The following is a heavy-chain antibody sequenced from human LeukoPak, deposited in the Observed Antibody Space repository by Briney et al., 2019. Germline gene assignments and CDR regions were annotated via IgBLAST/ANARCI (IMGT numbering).Heavy chain of an antibody. D-gene: IGHD3-3*01. CDR3: ATLRATIFGVVGGDYYMDV. CDR2: IYYSGST. CDR1: AVSISSDY. Sequence: RASETLSLTRSVYAVSISSDYWGWIRQPPGKGLEWNGYIYYSGSTNYYHSLNSRVTISIDTSKNQFSLKLSSVTAADAAVDFCATLRATIFGVVGGDYYMDVWGKGTTVTVSS. V-gene: IGHV4-59*08. J-gene: IGHJ6*03.